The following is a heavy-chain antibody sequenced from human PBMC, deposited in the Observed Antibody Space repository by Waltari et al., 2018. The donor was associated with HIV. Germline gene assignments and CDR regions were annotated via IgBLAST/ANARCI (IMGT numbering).Heavy chain of an antibody. CDR2: IYYSGST. Sequence: QVQLQESGPGLVKPSQTLSLTCTVSGGSISSGDYSWHWIRQPPGKGLEWIGYIYYSGSTYYHPSLQIRVTISMDRSKNQFSLKLSSVTAADTAVYYCAREGDGYNHYFDYWGQGTLVTVSS. V-gene: IGHV4-30-4*08. CDR3: AREGDGYNHYFDY. CDR1: GGSISSGDYS. J-gene: IGHJ4*02. D-gene: IGHD5-12*01.